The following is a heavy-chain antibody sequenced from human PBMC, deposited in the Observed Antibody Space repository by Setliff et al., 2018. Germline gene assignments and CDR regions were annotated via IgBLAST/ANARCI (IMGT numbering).Heavy chain of an antibody. Sequence: GASVKVSCKASGYTFNNYAINWVRQAPGQGLEWMGWINTDTGNPTSAQCFTGRFVFSLDTSVSTAYLQISSLKAEDTALYYCARVGTGSLLDYWGQGTLVTVSS. CDR3: ARVGTGSLLDY. CDR2: INTDTGNP. V-gene: IGHV7-4-1*02. J-gene: IGHJ4*02. CDR1: GYTFNNYA. D-gene: IGHD1-1*01.